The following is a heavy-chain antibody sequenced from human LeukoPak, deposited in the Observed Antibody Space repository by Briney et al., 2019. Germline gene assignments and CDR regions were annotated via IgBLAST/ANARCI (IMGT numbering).Heavy chain of an antibody. D-gene: IGHD2-21*01. CDR3: VGDIVSAADY. J-gene: IGHJ4*02. Sequence: QAPXXXVEWMGWVNPPTGGTTYAQKFQGRVSMTRDTSISTAYMELSRLTSDDTAVYYCVGDIVSAADYWGQGSLVTVSS. V-gene: IGHV1-2*02. CDR2: VNPPTGGT.